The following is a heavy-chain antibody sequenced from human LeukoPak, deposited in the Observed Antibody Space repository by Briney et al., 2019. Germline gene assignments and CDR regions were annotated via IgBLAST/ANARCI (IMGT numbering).Heavy chain of an antibody. Sequence: PGGSLRLSCAASGFTFSSYGMHWVRQAPGKGLEWVAVIWYDGSNKYYADSVKGRFTISRDNSKNTLYLQMNSLRAEDTAVYYCARSGSGSYYNWDFDYWGQGTLVTVSS. CDR2: IWYDGSNK. D-gene: IGHD3-10*01. CDR1: GFTFSSYG. CDR3: ARSGSGSYYNWDFDY. V-gene: IGHV3-33*08. J-gene: IGHJ4*02.